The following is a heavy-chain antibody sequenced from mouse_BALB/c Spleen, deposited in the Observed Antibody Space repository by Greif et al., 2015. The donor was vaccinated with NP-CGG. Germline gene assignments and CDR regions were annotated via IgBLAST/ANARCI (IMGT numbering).Heavy chain of an antibody. D-gene: IGHD2-3*01. CDR1: GFNIKDTY. CDR2: IDPTNGNT. CDR3: ASRYDGYFFDY. V-gene: IGHV14-3*02. J-gene: IGHJ2*01. Sequence: VQLQQSGAELVKPGASVKLSCTASGFNIKDTYMHWVKQRPEQGLEWIGRIDPTNGNTKYDPQFQGKATITADTSSNTSCLPLRCLTSEDTSVYYGASRYDGYFFDYWGQGTTLTVSS.